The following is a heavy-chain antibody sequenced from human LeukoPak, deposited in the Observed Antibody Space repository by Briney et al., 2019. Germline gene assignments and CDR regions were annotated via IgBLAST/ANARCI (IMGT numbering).Heavy chain of an antibody. J-gene: IGHJ4*02. CDR1: GYTFTSYH. CDR2: MNPYSGDR. Sequence: GASVKVSCKTSGYTFTSYHIKWVRQATGQGLDWMGWMNPYSGDRGYAQNFQGRVSITSDASIGTAYMELSSLRSDDTAVYFCARTTSLTASGYDYWGQGTLVTVSS. D-gene: IGHD4-17*01. CDR3: ARTTSLTASGYDY. V-gene: IGHV1-8*03.